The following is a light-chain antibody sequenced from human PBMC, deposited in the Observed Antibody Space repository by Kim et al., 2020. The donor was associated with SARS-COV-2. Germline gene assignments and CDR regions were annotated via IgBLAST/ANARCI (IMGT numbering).Light chain of an antibody. Sequence: ALPPGESATLSCRASQSVSSYLAWYQQKPGQAPRLLIYDASNRATGIPARFSGSGSGTDFTLTISSLEPEDFAVYYCQQHSNWLTVGGGTKVDIK. CDR1: QSVSSY. CDR3: QQHSNWLT. J-gene: IGKJ4*01. V-gene: IGKV3-11*01. CDR2: DAS.